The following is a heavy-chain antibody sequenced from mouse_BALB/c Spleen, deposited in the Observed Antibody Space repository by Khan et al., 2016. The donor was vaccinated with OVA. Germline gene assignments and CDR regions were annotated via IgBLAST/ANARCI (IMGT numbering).Heavy chain of an antibody. V-gene: IGHV1-9*01. J-gene: IGHJ3*01. D-gene: IGHD1-1*01. CDR2: ILPGSGRN. Sequence: QVQLKQSGAELMKPGASVKISCKATGYTFSSYWIEWVKQRPGHGLEWIGEILPGSGRNNYNEKFKGKATFTAETSSNTAYMQLSHLTSDDSAVYNCASGNYYGSSSWVGYWGHGTLVTVSA. CDR3: ASGNYYGSSSWVGY. CDR1: GYTFSSYW.